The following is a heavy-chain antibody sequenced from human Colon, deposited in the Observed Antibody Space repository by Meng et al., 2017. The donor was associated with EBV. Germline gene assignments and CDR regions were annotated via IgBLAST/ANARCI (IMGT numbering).Heavy chain of an antibody. CDR3: ARVWQSLTAFFDS. J-gene: IGHJ4*02. CDR1: GGSISSSHW. Sequence: QVRRQESGPGLVKPSGTLSLTCAVSGGSISSSHWWTWVRQPPGKGLEWIGEVYHTGSTKYNPSLKSRLTISVDKSKNQFSLNLTSVTAADTAVYYCARVWQSLTAFFDSWGQGTLVTVSS. D-gene: IGHD2-21*01. V-gene: IGHV4-4*02. CDR2: VYHTGST.